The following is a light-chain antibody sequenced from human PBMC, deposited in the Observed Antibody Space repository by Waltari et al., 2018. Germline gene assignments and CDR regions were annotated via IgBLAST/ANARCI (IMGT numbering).Light chain of an antibody. CDR2: TNN. Sequence: QSLLTQPPSTSVTPGHRVTSSCPGSSANIPTNPVTWSPQFPGKAPQLPTHTNNPRPSGVPDRFSGSKSGTSASLAISGLQLEDEADFYCASWDDSLKGWVFGGGTKVTVL. CDR1: SANIPTNP. V-gene: IGLV1-44*01. J-gene: IGLJ3*02. CDR3: ASWDDSLKGWV.